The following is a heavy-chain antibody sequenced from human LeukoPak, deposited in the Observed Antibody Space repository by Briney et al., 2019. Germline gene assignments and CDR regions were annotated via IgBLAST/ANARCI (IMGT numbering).Heavy chain of an antibody. CDR3: ARLLCTSSSCLWPNAFDI. CDR1: GGSISSSSYY. CDR2: IYYSGST. D-gene: IGHD2-15*01. Sequence: SETLSLTCTVSGGSISSSSYYWGWIRQPPGKGLEWIGSIYYSGSTYYNPSLKSRVTISVDTSKNQFSLKLNSVTAADTAVYYCARLLCTSSSCLWPNAFDIWGQGTLVTVSS. V-gene: IGHV4-39*01. J-gene: IGHJ3*02.